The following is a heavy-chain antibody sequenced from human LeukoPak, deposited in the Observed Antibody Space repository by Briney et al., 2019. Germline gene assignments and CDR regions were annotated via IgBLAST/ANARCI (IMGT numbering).Heavy chain of an antibody. CDR2: ISGSGGST. V-gene: IGHV3-23*01. J-gene: IGHJ4*02. Sequence: PGGSLRLSCAASGFTFSSYAMSWVRQAPGKGLEWVSAISGSGGSTYYADSVKGRFTISRDNSKNTVYLQMNSLGAEDTAIYYCAKDMQIAVAPFDYWGQGTLVTVSS. CDR1: GFTFSSYA. CDR3: AKDMQIAVAPFDY. D-gene: IGHD6-19*01.